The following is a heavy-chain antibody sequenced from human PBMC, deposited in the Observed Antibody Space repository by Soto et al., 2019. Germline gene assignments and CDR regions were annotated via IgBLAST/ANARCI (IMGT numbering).Heavy chain of an antibody. Sequence: QVQLVQSGAEVKKPGSSVKVSCKASGGTFSSYAISWVRQAPGQGLEWMGGIIPIFGTANYAQKFQGRVTITADESTSTAYMELSSLRSEDTAVYYCASSVKGYRKGDYYYYGMDVWGQGTTVTVSS. D-gene: IGHD4-4*01. CDR1: GGTFSSYA. J-gene: IGHJ6*02. CDR2: IIPIFGTA. V-gene: IGHV1-69*01. CDR3: ASSVKGYRKGDYYYYGMDV.